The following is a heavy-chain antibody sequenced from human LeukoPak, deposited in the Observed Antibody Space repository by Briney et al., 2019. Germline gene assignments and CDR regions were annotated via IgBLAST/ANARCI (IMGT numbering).Heavy chain of an antibody. D-gene: IGHD6-13*01. CDR1: GYTFTSYY. Sequence: ASVKVSCKASGYTFTSYYMHWVRQAPGQGLEWMGIINPSGGSTSYAQKFQGRVTMTRDTSTSTVYMELSSLRSEDTAVYHCARQAIAAAGNVNGVDYWGQGTLVTVSS. J-gene: IGHJ4*02. CDR2: INPSGGST. CDR3: ARQAIAAAGNVNGVDY. V-gene: IGHV1-46*01.